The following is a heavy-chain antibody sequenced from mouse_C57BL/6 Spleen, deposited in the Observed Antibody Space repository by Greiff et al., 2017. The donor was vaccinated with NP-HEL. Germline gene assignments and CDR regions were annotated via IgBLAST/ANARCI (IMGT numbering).Heavy chain of an antibody. CDR3: ARYHYGSSYAMDY. J-gene: IGHJ4*01. Sequence: EVQGVESGGGLVQPGGSLSLSCAASGFTFTDYYMSWVRQPPGKALEWLGFIRNKANGYTTEYSASVKGRFTISRDNSQSILYLQMNALRAEDSATYYCARYHYGSSYAMDYWGQGTSVTVS. V-gene: IGHV7-3*01. CDR1: GFTFTDYY. CDR2: IRNKANGYTT. D-gene: IGHD1-1*01.